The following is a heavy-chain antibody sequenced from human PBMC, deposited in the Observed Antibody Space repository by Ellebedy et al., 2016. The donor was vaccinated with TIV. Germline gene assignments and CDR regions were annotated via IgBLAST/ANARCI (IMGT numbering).Heavy chain of an antibody. CDR3: TRGTGDYYLDFDY. J-gene: IGHJ4*02. Sequence: MPGGSLRLSCTLSGGSISSSNYYWGWIRQPPGRGLEWIGSIYYSGTYYNPSLKTRVTMSVDTSKNQFSLRLTSVTAADTAVYYCTRGTGDYYLDFDYWGQGTLVTVSS. CDR1: GGSISSSNYY. D-gene: IGHD3-22*01. V-gene: IGHV4-39*02. CDR2: IYYSGT.